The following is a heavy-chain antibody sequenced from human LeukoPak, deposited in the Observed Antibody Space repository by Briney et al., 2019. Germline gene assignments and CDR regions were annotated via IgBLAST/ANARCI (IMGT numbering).Heavy chain of an antibody. CDR1: GGSISSGGYS. V-gene: IGHV4-30-2*01. Sequence: SETLSLTCAVSGGSISSGGYSWSWIRQPPGKGLEWIGYIYHSGSTYYNPSLKSRVTISVDRSKNQFSLKLSSVTAADTAVYYCATQLYYYYAMDVWGQGTKVTVSS. CDR3: ATQLYYYYAMDV. D-gene: IGHD1-1*01. J-gene: IGHJ6*02. CDR2: IYHSGST.